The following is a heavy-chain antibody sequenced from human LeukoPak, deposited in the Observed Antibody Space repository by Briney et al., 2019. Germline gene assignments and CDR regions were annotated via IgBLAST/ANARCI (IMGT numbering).Heavy chain of an antibody. J-gene: IGHJ4*02. CDR2: INNSGST. CDR3: ARGDYYFDY. Sequence: KPSETLSLTCAVYGGSFSGYYRSWIRQPPGKGLEWVWEINNSGSTNYNPSLKSPVTISVDTSKNQLSLKLSSVTAADTAVYYCARGDYYFDYWGQGTLVTVSS. V-gene: IGHV4-34*01. CDR1: GGSFSGYY.